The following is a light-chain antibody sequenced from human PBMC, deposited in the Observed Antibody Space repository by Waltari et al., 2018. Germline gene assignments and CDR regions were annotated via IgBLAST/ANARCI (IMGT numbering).Light chain of an antibody. CDR1: QNINRE. Sequence: DIQMTQSPSSLSASVGDRVTVTCRASQNINRELNWYQQKPGKAPTLLIYAASTLQTGVSSRFSGSGSGTDFTLTINSLQPEDVATYCCRQDYTTPLTFGGGTKVEVE. CDR2: AAS. V-gene: IGKV1-39*01. CDR3: RQDYTTPLT. J-gene: IGKJ4*01.